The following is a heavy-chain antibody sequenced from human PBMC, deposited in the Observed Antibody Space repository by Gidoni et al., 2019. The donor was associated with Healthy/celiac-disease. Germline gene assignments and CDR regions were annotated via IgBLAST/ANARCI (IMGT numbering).Heavy chain of an antibody. Sequence: SNAWMNWVRQAPGKGLEWVGRIKSKTDGGTTDYAAPVKGRFTISRDDSKNTLYLQMNSLKTEDTAVYYCTTGSYYDFWSARDVDYWGQGTLVTVSS. V-gene: IGHV3-15*07. CDR3: TTGSYYDFWSARDVDY. J-gene: IGHJ4*02. D-gene: IGHD3-3*01. CDR2: IKSKTDGGTT. CDR1: SNAW.